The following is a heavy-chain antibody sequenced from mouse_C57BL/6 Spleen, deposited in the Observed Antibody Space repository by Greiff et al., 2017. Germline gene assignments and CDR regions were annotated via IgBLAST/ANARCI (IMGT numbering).Heavy chain of an antibody. CDR1: GYTFTDYY. J-gene: IGHJ3*01. Sequence: VKLMESGAELVRPGASVKLSCKASGYTFTDYYINWVKQRPGQGLEWIARIYPGSGNTYYTEKFKGKATLTAEKSSSTAYMQLSSLTSEDSAVYFCAKGRGDDGAWFAYWGQGTLVTVSA. V-gene: IGHV1-76*01. CDR3: AKGRGDDGAWFAY. CDR2: IYPGSGNT. D-gene: IGHD2-2*01.